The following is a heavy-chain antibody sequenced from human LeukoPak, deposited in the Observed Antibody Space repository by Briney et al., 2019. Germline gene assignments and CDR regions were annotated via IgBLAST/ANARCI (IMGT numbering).Heavy chain of an antibody. CDR1: GGSISNYH. Sequence: SETLSLTCTVSGGSISNYHWSWIRQPPEKGLEWIGHIDNSGSTNYNPSLKSRVTISVDTSNNQFSLKLSSVTPADTAVYYCARGPRSIDSWGQGTLVTVSS. V-gene: IGHV4-59*01. CDR2: IDNSGST. J-gene: IGHJ5*01. CDR3: ARGPRSIDS.